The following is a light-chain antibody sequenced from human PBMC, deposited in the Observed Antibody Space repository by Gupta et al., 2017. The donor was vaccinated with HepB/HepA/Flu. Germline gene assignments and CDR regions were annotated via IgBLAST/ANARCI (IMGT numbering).Light chain of an antibody. J-gene: IGLJ3*02. CDR1: SSDVGSYNL. CDR2: EVS. CDR3: CSYAGSSTWV. Sequence: QSALTLPASVSGHPVQSLTITCTGTSSDVGSYNLVSWYQQHPGKAPKLMIYEVSKRPSGVSNRFSGSKSGNTASLTISGLQAEDEADYYCCSYAGSSTWVFGGGTKLTVL. V-gene: IGLV2-23*02.